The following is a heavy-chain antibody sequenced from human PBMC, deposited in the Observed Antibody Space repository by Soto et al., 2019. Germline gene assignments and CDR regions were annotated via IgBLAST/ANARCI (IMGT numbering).Heavy chain of an antibody. J-gene: IGHJ4*02. CDR1: GFTFKNYW. CDR2: IKEEGGEK. D-gene: IGHD6-19*01. Sequence: GGSLRLSCAASGFTFKNYWMNWVRQAPGKGLEWVANIKEEGGEKYSVQGRFTISRDDAKNSVYLQMNSLRVEDTAVYYCVRSSGWIFDYWGQGSPVTSPQ. CDR3: VRSSGWIFDY. V-gene: IGHV3-7*03.